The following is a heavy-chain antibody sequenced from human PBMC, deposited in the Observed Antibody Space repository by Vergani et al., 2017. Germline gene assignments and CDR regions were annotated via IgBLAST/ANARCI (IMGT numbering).Heavy chain of an antibody. V-gene: IGHV1-18*01. CDR1: GYTFTSYG. Sequence: QVQLVQSGAEVKKPGASVKVSCKASGYTFTSYGISWVRQAPGQGLEWMGWISAYNGNTNYAQKLQGRVTMTTDTSTSTAYMELRSLRSDDTAVYYCARRRATYYYDSSGFPDYWGQGTLVTVSS. CDR2: ISAYNGNT. CDR3: ARRRATYYYDSSGFPDY. J-gene: IGHJ4*02. D-gene: IGHD3-22*01.